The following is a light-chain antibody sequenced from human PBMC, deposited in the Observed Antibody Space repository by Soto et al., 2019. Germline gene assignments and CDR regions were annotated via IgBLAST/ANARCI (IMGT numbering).Light chain of an antibody. CDR1: SSNIGSNY. CDR3: GSYTSASTLV. Sequence: QSVLIQPPSASGTPGQRVTISCSGSSSNIGSNYVYWFQQLPGAAPKLLIYRNNQRPSGVPDRFSGSKSGTSASLAISGLRSEDEADYYCGSYTSASTLVFGTGTKLTVL. J-gene: IGLJ1*01. CDR2: RNN. V-gene: IGLV1-47*01.